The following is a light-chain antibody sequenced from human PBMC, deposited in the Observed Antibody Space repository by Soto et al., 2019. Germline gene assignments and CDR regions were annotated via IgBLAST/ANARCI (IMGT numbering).Light chain of an antibody. J-gene: IGKJ3*01. CDR1: QDISNY. CDR3: KKYDNRPRT. CDR2: DAS. V-gene: IGKV1-33*01. Sequence: DIQMTQSPSSLSASVGDRVTITCQASQDISNYLNWYQQKPGKAPKLLSYDASNLETEVPSRFSGSGSETYFTFTISSLQPEDIATYYCKKYDNRPRTFGPGNKVDIK.